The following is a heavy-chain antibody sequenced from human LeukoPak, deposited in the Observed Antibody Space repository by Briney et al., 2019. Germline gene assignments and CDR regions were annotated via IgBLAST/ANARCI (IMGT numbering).Heavy chain of an antibody. J-gene: IGHJ6*02. CDR3: ARDGGPSGSYYHRYYYYGMDV. CDR2: ISAYNGNT. CDR1: GYTFTSYG. Sequence: ASVKVSCKASGYTFTSYGISWVRQAPGQGLEWMGWISAYNGNTNYAQKLQGRVTMTTDTSTSTACMELRSLRSDDTAVYYCARDGGPSGSYYHRYYYYGMDVWGQGTTVTVSS. V-gene: IGHV1-18*01. D-gene: IGHD3-10*01.